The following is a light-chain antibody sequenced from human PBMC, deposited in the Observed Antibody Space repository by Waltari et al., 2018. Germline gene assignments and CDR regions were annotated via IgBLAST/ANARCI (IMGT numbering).Light chain of an antibody. CDR2: KIS. Sequence: DIVMTQIPPSSPVTLGQLASLSCRSSQSLEHSDGNTYVSWLQQRPGQPPRLLMYKISNRLSGVPDRISGSGAETEFTLKISRVETEDVGVYFCMQATQFPLTFGGGTKVEIK. V-gene: IGKV2-24*01. CDR1: QSLEHSDGNTY. CDR3: MQATQFPLT. J-gene: IGKJ4*01.